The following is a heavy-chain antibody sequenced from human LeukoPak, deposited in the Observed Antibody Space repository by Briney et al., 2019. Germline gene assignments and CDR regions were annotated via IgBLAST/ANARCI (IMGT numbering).Heavy chain of an antibody. Sequence: GGSLRPSCEASRLTFSNSWMHWVRQIPGKGLVWVSRMYGDMRDISYADSVKGRFTISRDNAKNTVYLQMNSLRGEDTAVYYCARDLGLRGSTWGQGTLVTVSS. J-gene: IGHJ5*02. V-gene: IGHV3-74*01. CDR1: RLTFSNSW. CDR2: MYGDMRDI. CDR3: ARDLGLRGST. D-gene: IGHD5-12*01.